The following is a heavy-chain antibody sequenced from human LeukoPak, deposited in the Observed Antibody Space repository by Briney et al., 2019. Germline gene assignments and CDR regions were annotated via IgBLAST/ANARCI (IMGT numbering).Heavy chain of an antibody. D-gene: IGHD4/OR15-4a*01. CDR3: ARSNFDNWFDP. J-gene: IGHJ5*02. Sequence: ASVKVSCKASGGTFSSYATSWVRQAPGQGLEWMGWISAYNGNTNYAQKLQGRVTMTTDTSTSTAYMELRSLRSDDTAVYYCARSNFDNWFDPWGQGTLVTVSS. V-gene: IGHV1-18*01. CDR2: ISAYNGNT. CDR1: GGTFSSYA.